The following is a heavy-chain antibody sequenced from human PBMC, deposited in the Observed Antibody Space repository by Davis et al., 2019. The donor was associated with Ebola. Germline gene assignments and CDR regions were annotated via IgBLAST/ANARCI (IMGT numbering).Heavy chain of an antibody. V-gene: IGHV4-59*01. CDR1: GGSISNFY. Sequence: ETLSLTCTVSGGSISNFYWAWIRQPPGKGLEWIGHIYYSGSTNSGSTNYNPSLKSRVTISVDTSKNQFSLRLTSVTAADTAVYYCARGTERAYNWRHFDYWGQGTLVTVSS. J-gene: IGHJ4*02. CDR3: ARGTERAYNWRHFDY. D-gene: IGHD1-20*01. CDR2: IYYSGSTNSGST.